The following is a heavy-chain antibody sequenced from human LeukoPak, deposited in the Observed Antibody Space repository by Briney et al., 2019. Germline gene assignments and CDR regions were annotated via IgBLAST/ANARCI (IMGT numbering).Heavy chain of an antibody. CDR3: AKDDVYYYDSSGYYLPSTHDY. V-gene: IGHV3-30*18. Sequence: GGSLRLSCAASGFTFSSYGMHWVRQAPGKGLEWVAVISYDGSNKYYADSVKGRFTISRDNSKDTLYLQMNSLRAEDTAVYYCAKDDVYYYDSSGYYLPSTHDYWGQGTLVTVPS. CDR2: ISYDGSNK. CDR1: GFTFSSYG. D-gene: IGHD3-22*01. J-gene: IGHJ4*02.